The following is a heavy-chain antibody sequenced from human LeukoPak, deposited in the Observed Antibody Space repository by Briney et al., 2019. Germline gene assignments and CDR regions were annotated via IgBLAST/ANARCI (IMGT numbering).Heavy chain of an antibody. CDR1: GGSFSGYY. Sequence: SETLSLTCAVYGGSFSGYYWSWIRQPPGKGLEWIGEINHSGSTNYNPSLKSRVTISVDTSKNQFSLQLNSVTPEDTAVYYCARDHGSGHYYYYYYMDVWGKGTTVTISS. CDR3: ARDHGSGHYYYYYYMDV. CDR2: INHSGST. D-gene: IGHD3-10*01. J-gene: IGHJ6*03. V-gene: IGHV4-34*01.